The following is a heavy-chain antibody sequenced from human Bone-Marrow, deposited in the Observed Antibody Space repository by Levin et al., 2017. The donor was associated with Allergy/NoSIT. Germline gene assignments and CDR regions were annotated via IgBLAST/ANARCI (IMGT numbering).Heavy chain of an antibody. Sequence: SGGSLRLSCAVSGFTFRGYDFHWVRQVPGKRLEWVAGIGTAGDTYHADSVKGRFTISRQNARSSSYLQMNRLRAGDTAVYFCARAKSGLIDYWGQGTLVSVSS. D-gene: IGHD3-10*01. CDR3: ARAKSGLIDY. J-gene: IGHJ4*02. CDR2: IGTAGDT. CDR1: GFTFRGYD. V-gene: IGHV3-13*01.